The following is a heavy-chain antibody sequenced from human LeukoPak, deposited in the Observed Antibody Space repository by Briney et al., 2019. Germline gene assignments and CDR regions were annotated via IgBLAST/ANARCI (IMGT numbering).Heavy chain of an antibody. CDR2: VDPEDGET. CDR1: GYTFTDYY. D-gene: IGHD2-2*01. CDR3: ATGGYQPLRFDY. V-gene: IGHV1-69-2*01. Sequence: ASVKVSCKVSGYTFTDYYMHWVQQAPGKGLEWMGLVDPEDGETIYAEKFQGRVTITADTSTDTAYMELSSLRSEDTAVYYCATGGYQPLRFDYWGQGTLVTVSS. J-gene: IGHJ4*02.